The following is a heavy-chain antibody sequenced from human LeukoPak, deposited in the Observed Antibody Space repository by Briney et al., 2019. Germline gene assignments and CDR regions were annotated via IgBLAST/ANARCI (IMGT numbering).Heavy chain of an antibody. J-gene: IGHJ6*02. CDR1: GDSISSYY. CDR2: IYYSGST. Sequence: PSETLSLTCTVPGDSISSYYWTWIRQPPGKGLEWIGYIYYSGSTNYNPSLKSRVTISVDTSKNQFSLKLTSVTSADTAVYYCTRGGEYSYVSPWGLDVWGQGITVTVSS. CDR3: TRGGEYSYVSPWGLDV. V-gene: IGHV4-59*01. D-gene: IGHD3-16*01.